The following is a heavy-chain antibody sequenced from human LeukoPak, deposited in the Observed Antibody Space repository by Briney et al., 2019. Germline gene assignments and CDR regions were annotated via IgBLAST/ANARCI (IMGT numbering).Heavy chain of an antibody. D-gene: IGHD3-10*01. Sequence: PGGSLRLSFAASGFTFSSYWMHWVRRAPGKGLVWVSRINSDGSSTSYADSVKGRFTISRDNPKDTLYLQMNSLRAEDTAVYYCAKDMAITMVRGVTEDWGQGTLVTVSS. J-gene: IGHJ4*02. V-gene: IGHV3-74*01. CDR2: INSDGSST. CDR1: GFTFSSYW. CDR3: AKDMAITMVRGVTED.